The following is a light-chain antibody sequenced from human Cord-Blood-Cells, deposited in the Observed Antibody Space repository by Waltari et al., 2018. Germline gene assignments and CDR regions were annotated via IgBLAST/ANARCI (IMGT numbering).Light chain of an antibody. CDR1: KLGDKY. V-gene: IGLV3-1*01. CDR2: QDS. J-gene: IGLJ2*01. Sequence: SYELTQPPSVSVSPGQTASITRSGDKLGDKYASWYQQKPGQPPVLVIYQDSKRPSGIPERFSGSNSGNTATLTISGTQAMDEADYYCQAWDSSTAVVFGGGTKLTVL. CDR3: QAWDSSTAVV.